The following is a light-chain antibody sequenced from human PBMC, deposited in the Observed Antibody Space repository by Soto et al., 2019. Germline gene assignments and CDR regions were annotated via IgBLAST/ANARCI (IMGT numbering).Light chain of an antibody. J-gene: IGKJ4*01. CDR1: QNIASY. CDR2: DAS. V-gene: IGKV3-11*01. Sequence: ESLLTQSPATLSLSPGERATLSCRASQNIASYLAWYQQKPGQAPRLLIYDASNRATGIPARFSGSGFGTDFTLTISSLDPDDFAVYYCQQRTNWLTFGGGTKVDI. CDR3: QQRTNWLT.